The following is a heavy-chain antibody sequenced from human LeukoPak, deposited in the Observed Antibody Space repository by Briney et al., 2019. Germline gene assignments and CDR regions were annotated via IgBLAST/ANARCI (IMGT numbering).Heavy chain of an antibody. CDR3: TRHPVRPYGDHDCFDY. Sequence: GRSLRLSCTASGFAFGDYAMSWVRQAPGKGLEWVGFIRSKAYGGTTEYAASVKGRFTISRDDSKSIAYLQMNSLKTEDTAVYYCTRHPVRPYGDHDCFDYWGQGTLVTVSS. CDR1: GFAFGDYA. D-gene: IGHD4-17*01. V-gene: IGHV3-49*04. CDR2: IRSKAYGGTT. J-gene: IGHJ4*02.